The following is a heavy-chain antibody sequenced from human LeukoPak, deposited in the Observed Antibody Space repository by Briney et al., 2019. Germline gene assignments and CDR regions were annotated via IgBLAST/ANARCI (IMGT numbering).Heavy chain of an antibody. CDR1: GGSIRSSYYY. J-gene: IGHJ4*02. V-gene: IGHV4-39*01. CDR3: ARGPLRGVVITA. D-gene: IGHD3-3*01. CDR2: IYDSGST. Sequence: PSETLSLTCTVSGGSIRSSYYYWGWIRQPPGKGLEWIGSIYDSGSTYYNPSLKSRVTISVDTSKNQFSLKLNSVTAADTAVYYCARGPLRGVVITAWGQGTLVTVSS.